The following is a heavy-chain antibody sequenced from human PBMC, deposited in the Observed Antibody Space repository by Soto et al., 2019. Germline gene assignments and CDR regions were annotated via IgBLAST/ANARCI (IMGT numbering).Heavy chain of an antibody. D-gene: IGHD3-3*01. CDR2: INPSGGST. J-gene: IGHJ6*02. CDR3: ARDRRRDYDFLGGMDV. V-gene: IGHV1-46*01. CDR1: GYTFTSYC. Sequence: ASVKVSCKASGYTFTSYCMHWVRQAPGQGLEWMGIINPSGGSTSYAQKFQGRVTMTRDTSTSTVYMELSSLRSEDTAVYYCARDRRRDYDFLGGMDVWGQGTTVTVSS.